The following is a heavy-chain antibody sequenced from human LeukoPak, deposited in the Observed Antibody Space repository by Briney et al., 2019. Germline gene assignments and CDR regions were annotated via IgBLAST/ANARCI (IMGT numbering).Heavy chain of an antibody. D-gene: IGHD3-10*01. Sequence: GGSLRLSCAASGFTFTNAWMSWVRQAPGKGLEWVSSISRSSSYIYYADSVKGRFTISRDNARNSLYLQMDSLRAEDTAVYYCASNSGSSHPFDTWGQGTMVTVSS. CDR2: ISRSSSYI. J-gene: IGHJ3*02. CDR3: ASNSGSSHPFDT. V-gene: IGHV3-21*01. CDR1: GFTFTNAW.